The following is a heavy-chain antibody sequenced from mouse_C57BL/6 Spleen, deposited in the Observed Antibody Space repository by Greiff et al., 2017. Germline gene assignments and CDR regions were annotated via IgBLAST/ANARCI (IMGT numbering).Heavy chain of an antibody. CDR1: GFSFNTYA. V-gene: IGHV10-1*01. CDR2: ISSKSNNYAT. D-gene: IGHD2-4*01. J-gene: IGHJ1*03. Sequence: EVQLVESGGGLVQPKGSLKLSCAASGFSFNTYAMNWVRQAPGKGLEWVARISSKSNNYATYYADSVKARFTISKDDSESMLYLQMNNLKTEDTAMYYCVSSYDYDWDFDVWGTGTTVTVSS. CDR3: VSSYDYDWDFDV.